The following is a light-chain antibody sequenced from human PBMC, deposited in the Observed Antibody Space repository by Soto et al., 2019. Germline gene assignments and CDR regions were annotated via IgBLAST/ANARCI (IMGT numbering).Light chain of an antibody. CDR3: HQYDNLPLT. V-gene: IGKV1-33*01. J-gene: IGKJ4*01. Sequence: DIQMTQSPSSLSASVGDRVTITCQASQGVKKYLSCYQQKPGKAPKLLVYYASTLEAGVPSRFSGSGSGTHFTFTISSLQTEDFATYFWHQYDNLPLTFGGGTKV. CDR2: YAS. CDR1: QGVKKY.